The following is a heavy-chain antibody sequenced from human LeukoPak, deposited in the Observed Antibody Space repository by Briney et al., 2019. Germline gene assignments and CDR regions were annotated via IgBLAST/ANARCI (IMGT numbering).Heavy chain of an antibody. CDR3: ARASAAAGTQHYYCGMDV. V-gene: IGHV6-1*01. CDR2: TYYRSKWYN. D-gene: IGHD6-13*01. CDR1: GDSVSSNSAA. Sequence: SPTLSLTCAISGDSVSSNSAAWNWIRQSPSRGLEWLGRTYYRSKWYNDYAVSVKSRITINPDTSKNQFSLQLNSVTPEDTAVYYCARASAAAGTQHYYCGMDVWGQGATVTVSS. J-gene: IGHJ6*02.